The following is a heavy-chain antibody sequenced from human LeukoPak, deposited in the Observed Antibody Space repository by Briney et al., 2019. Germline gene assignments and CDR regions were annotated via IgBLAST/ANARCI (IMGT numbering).Heavy chain of an antibody. CDR2: INPNSGGT. CDR1: GYTFTGYY. J-gene: IGHJ4*02. D-gene: IGHD2-8*02. Sequence: GASVKVSCKAPGYTFTGYYMHWVRQAPGQGLEWMGWINPNSGGTNYAEKFQGRVTMTRDTSISTAYMELSRLRSDDTAVYYCARNVAITGTCDYWGQGTLVTVSS. CDR3: ARNVAITGTCDY. V-gene: IGHV1-2*02.